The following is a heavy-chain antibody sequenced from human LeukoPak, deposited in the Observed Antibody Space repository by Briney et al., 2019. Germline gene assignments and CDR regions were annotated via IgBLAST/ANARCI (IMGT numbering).Heavy chain of an antibody. CDR1: GGSISSSSYY. J-gene: IGHJ4*02. D-gene: IGHD3-3*01. V-gene: IGHV4-39*01. CDR3: ARIDFCKGYVFDY. Sequence: SETLSLTCAVSGGSISSSSYYWGWIRQPPGKGLEWIGTVYYIGTTYYNPSLKSRVTISVDTSKNQFSLKLSSLTAADTAIYYCARIDFCKGYVFDYWGQGTLVTVSS. CDR2: VYYIGTT.